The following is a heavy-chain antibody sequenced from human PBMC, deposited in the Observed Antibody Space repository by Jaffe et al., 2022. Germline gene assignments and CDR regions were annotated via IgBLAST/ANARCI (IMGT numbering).Heavy chain of an antibody. CDR2: IIPIFGTA. CDR3: ARGRGNDGWGVDYYYMDV. D-gene: IGHD6-19*01. CDR1: GGTFSSYA. Sequence: QVQLVQSGAEVKKPGSSVKVSCKASGGTFSSYAISWVRQAPGQGLEWMGGIIPIFGTANYAQKFQGRVTITADESTSTAYMELSSLRSEDTAVYYCARGRGNDGWGVDYYYMDVWGKGTTVTVSS. V-gene: IGHV1-69*01. J-gene: IGHJ6*03.